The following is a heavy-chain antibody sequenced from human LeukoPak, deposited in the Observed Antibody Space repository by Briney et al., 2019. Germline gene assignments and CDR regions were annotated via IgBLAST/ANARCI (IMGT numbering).Heavy chain of an antibody. V-gene: IGHV4-30-2*01. CDR2: IYHSGST. CDR1: GGSISSGGYS. Sequence: SETLSLTCTVSGGSISSGGYSWSWIRQPPGRGLEWIGYIYHSGSTYYNPSLKSRVTISVDRSKNQFSLKLSSVTAADTAVYYCARLVVIGDYFDYWGQGTLVTVSS. J-gene: IGHJ4*02. D-gene: IGHD2-2*01. CDR3: ARLVVIGDYFDY.